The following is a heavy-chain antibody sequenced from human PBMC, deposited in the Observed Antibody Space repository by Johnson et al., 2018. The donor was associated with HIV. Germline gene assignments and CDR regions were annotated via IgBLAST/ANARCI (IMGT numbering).Heavy chain of an antibody. J-gene: IGHJ3*02. V-gene: IGHV3-30-3*01. CDR3: ARDWNEYSSSDGAFDI. CDR1: GFTFSSYA. D-gene: IGHD6-6*01. Sequence: QVLLVESGGGVVQPGRSLRLSCAASGFTFSSYAMHWVRQAPGKGLEWVAVISYDGSNKYYADSVKGRFTISRDNSKNTLYLQMNSLRAEDTAVYYCARDWNEYSSSDGAFDIWGQGTMVTVSS. CDR2: ISYDGSNK.